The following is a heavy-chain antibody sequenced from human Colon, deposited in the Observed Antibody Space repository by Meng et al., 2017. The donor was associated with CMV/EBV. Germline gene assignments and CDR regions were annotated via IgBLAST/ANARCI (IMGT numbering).Heavy chain of an antibody. Sequence: TCGVYGGSFGDSPWSWIRQSPGKVLKCIGEIHHDGSSNYSPSLASRVTISVDTSKNHFSLEMTSVTAADTALYYCARGREKQWPTADYWGQGTLVTVSS. CDR1: GGSFGDSP. V-gene: IGHV4-34*01. J-gene: IGHJ4*02. CDR3: ARGREKQWPTADY. D-gene: IGHD6-19*01. CDR2: IHHDGSS.